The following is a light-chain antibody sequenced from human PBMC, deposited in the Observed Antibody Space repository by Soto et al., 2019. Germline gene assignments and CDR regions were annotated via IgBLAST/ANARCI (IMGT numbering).Light chain of an antibody. J-gene: IGLJ2*01. CDR3: CSYAGSDIL. V-gene: IGLV1-40*01. CDR2: SNT. Sequence: QSVLTQPPSVSGAPGQRVTISCTGSNSNIGAGFGVQWYQQFPRTAPRLLIYSNTNRPSGVPDRFSASKSGTSASLAITGLRAEDEADYYCCSYAGSDILFGGGTKLTVL. CDR1: NSNIGAGFG.